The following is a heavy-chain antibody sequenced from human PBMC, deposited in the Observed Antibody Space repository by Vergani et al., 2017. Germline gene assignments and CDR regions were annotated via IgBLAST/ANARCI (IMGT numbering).Heavy chain of an antibody. Sequence: QVQLVQSGAEVKKPGSSVKVSCKASGGTFSSYALNWVRQAPGQGLEWMGSIIPSLATTIYAQKFQGRVTITADESTSTAYMELSSLKSEDTAVYYCARGLYYYDSSGSSWYFDHWGQGTLVTVSS. J-gene: IGHJ4*02. CDR3: ARGLYYYDSSGSSWYFDH. D-gene: IGHD3-22*01. CDR2: IIPSLATT. V-gene: IGHV1-69*11. CDR1: GGTFSSYA.